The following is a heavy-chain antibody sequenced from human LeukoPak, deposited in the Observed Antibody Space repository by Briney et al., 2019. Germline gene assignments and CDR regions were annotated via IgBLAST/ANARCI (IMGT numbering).Heavy chain of an antibody. CDR3: ARGEDGFWSGYVEH. V-gene: IGHV3-30-3*01. CDR1: GFTFNSYA. D-gene: IGHD3-3*01. CDR2: TSYDGNNK. Sequence: PGGSLRLSCAAPGFTFNSYALHWVRQAPGKGLEWVAVTSYDGNNKYYAESVKGRFTISRDNSKSMLYLQMNSLRPEDTAVYYCARGEDGFWSGYVEHWGQGTLVTVSP. J-gene: IGHJ1*01.